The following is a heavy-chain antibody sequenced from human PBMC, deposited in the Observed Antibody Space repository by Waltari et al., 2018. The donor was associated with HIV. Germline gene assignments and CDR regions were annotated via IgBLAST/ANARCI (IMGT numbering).Heavy chain of an antibody. V-gene: IGHV1-2*07. CDR2: SNPKGGGT. CDR1: GYTFTEYY. J-gene: IGHJ5*02. D-gene: IGHD6-19*01. CDR3: AGSHSSGWYVWFDP. Sequence: QVQLVQSGAEVKKPGASVKVSCKASGYTFTEYYLHCVRQAPGQGLEWMGWSNPKGGGTKYAHKLKGRVTMTTDTSISTAYMEVRMLISDDTAVYFCAGSHSSGWYVWFDPWGQGTLVTVS.